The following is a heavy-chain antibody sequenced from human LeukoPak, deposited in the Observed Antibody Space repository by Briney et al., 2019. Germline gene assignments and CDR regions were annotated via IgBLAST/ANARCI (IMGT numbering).Heavy chain of an antibody. CDR1: GGSISSSNW. Sequence: PSGTLSLTCAVSGGSISSSNWWSWVRQPPGKGLEWIGEIYHSGSTNYNPSLESRVTISVDKSKNQFSLKLSSVTAADTAVYYCARGREEYSSGWFRFDYWGQGTLVTVSS. J-gene: IGHJ4*02. V-gene: IGHV4-4*02. CDR2: IYHSGST. CDR3: ARGREEYSSGWFRFDY. D-gene: IGHD6-19*01.